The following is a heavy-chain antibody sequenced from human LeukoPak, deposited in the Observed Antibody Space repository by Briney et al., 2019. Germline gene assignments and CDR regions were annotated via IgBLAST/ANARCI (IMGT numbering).Heavy chain of an antibody. CDR3: AREHVTIFGVVKDPLGY. V-gene: IGHV3-21*01. J-gene: IGHJ4*02. Sequence: GGSLTLSCAASGFILSRYSMNWLRQAPGEGREWVSSISSGSNYIYYADSVKCRYSISRDNSKNSLYLQMNSLRAEDTAVYYCAREHVTIFGVVKDPLGYWGQGTLVTVSS. D-gene: IGHD3-3*01. CDR1: GFILSRYS. CDR2: ISSGSNYI.